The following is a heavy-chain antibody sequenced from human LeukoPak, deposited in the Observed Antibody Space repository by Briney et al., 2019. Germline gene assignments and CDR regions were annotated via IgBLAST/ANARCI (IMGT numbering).Heavy chain of an antibody. CDR3: ARHYSSSWYPSEMNWLDP. Sequence: SETLSLTCTVSGGSISSYYWSWIRQPPGKGLEWIGYIYYSGSTNYNPSLKSRVTISVDTSKNQFSLKLSSVTAADTAVYYCARHYSSSWYPSEMNWLDPWGQGTLVTVSS. V-gene: IGHV4-59*08. CDR2: IYYSGST. CDR1: GGSISSYY. J-gene: IGHJ5*02. D-gene: IGHD6-13*01.